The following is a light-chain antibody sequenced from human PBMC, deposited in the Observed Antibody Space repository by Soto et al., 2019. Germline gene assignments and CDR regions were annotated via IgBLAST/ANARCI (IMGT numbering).Light chain of an antibody. CDR3: QQYNSYWT. J-gene: IGKJ1*01. CDR2: KAS. CDR1: QSISSW. Sequence: DIQMTQSPSTLSASLGDRVTITCRASQSISSWLARYQQKPGKAPKLLIYKASSLESGVPSRFSGSGSGTEFTLTISSLQPDDFATYYCQQYNSYWTFGQGTKVDI. V-gene: IGKV1-5*03.